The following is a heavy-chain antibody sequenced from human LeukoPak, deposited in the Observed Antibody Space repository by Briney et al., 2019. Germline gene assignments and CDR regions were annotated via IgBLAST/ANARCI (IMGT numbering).Heavy chain of an antibody. D-gene: IGHD2-21*02. V-gene: IGHV1-2*02. CDR2: MNPNSGGT. CDR1: GYTFTGYY. CDR3: ARDFEVVTAIPCYFDY. Sequence: GASVTVSCKASGYTFTGYYMHCERQAIRQALEWMGWMNPNSGGTNYAQKFQGRVTMTIDTCISTAYMELSRLRSDDTAVYYCARDFEVVTAIPCYFDYWGQGTLVTVSS. J-gene: IGHJ4*02.